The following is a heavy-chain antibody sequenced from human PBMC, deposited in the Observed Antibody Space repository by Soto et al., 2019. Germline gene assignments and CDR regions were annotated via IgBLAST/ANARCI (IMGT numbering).Heavy chain of an antibody. Sequence: QVQLVESGGGVVQPGTSLRLSCAASGFTFSSYGMHWVRQAPGPGLEWVALITYAGSNKNYADSVKGRFTISRDNSKNTLYLQMNSLRPEDTAVYYCARSEQYQVFAFDIWGQGTMVTASS. CDR2: ITYAGSNK. D-gene: IGHD6-19*01. V-gene: IGHV3-30*03. J-gene: IGHJ3*02. CDR3: ARSEQYQVFAFDI. CDR1: GFTFSSYG.